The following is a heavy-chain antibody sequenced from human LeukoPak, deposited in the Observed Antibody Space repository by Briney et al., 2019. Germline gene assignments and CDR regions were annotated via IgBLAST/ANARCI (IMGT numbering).Heavy chain of an antibody. D-gene: IGHD3-10*01. Sequence: PSETLSLTCAVYGGSFSGYYWSWIRQPPGKGLEWIGEINHSGSTNYNPSLKSRVTISVDTPKNQFSLKLSSVTAADTAVYYCARGPGLLWFGELFHYFDYWGQGTLVTVSS. J-gene: IGHJ4*02. CDR2: INHSGST. CDR3: ARGPGLLWFGELFHYFDY. V-gene: IGHV4-34*01. CDR1: GGSFSGYY.